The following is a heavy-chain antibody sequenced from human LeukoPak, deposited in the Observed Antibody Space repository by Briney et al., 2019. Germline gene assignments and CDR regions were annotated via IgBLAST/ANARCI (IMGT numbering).Heavy chain of an antibody. D-gene: IGHD3-16*01. V-gene: IGHV3-21*01. J-gene: IGHJ6*02. Sequence: GGSLRHSCAASGFTFRTYSMNWVRQAPGKGLEWVSSISTTSSYFYYADSVKGRFTISRDNAKNALFLQMISLRAEDTAVYYCARVGPPSYAMDVWGQGTTVTVSS. CDR2: ISTTSSYF. CDR3: ARVGPPSYAMDV. CDR1: GFTFRTYS.